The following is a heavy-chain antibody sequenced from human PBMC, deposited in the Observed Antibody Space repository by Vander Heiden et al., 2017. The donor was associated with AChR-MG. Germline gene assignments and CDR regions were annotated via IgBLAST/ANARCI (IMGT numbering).Heavy chain of an antibody. CDR1: GFTFSSYA. CDR3: AEDLLYYYDSSGYYY. V-gene: IGHV3-23*01. Sequence: EVQLLESGGGLVQPGGSLRLSFAASGFTFSSYAMSWVRQAPGKGLEWVSAISGSGGSTYYADSVKGRFTISRDNSKNTLYLQMNSLRAEDTAVYYCAEDLLYYYDSSGYYYWGQGTLVTVSS. CDR2: ISGSGGST. D-gene: IGHD3-22*01. J-gene: IGHJ4*02.